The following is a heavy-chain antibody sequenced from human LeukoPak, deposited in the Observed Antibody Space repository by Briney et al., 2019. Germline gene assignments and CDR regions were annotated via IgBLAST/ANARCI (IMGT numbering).Heavy chain of an antibody. CDR2: IYPGGSEK. CDR1: GFTFSSSL. Sequence: GGSLRLSCGASGFTFSSSLMGWVRQTPGKGLEWVANIYPGGSEKYYVYSVKGRFTISRDNAKNSVYLQMNNLRVEDTSVYYCARELVVGPTEYFQICGQGTLVTVSS. V-gene: IGHV3-7*01. D-gene: IGHD2-15*01. CDR3: ARELVVGPTEYFQI. J-gene: IGHJ1*01.